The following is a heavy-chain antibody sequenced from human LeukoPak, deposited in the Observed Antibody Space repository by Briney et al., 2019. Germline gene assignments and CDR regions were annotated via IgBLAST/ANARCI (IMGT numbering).Heavy chain of an antibody. CDR3: ARGDYDILNGYLKYGMDV. D-gene: IGHD3-9*01. V-gene: IGHV3-30*04. J-gene: IGHJ6*02. CDR2: ISYDGSNK. CDR1: GFTFSSYA. Sequence: GGSLRLSCAASGFTFSSYAMHWVRQAPGKGLEWVAVISYDGSNKYYADSVKGRFTISRDNSKNTLYLQMNSLRAEDTAVYYCARGDYDILNGYLKYGMDVWGQGTTVTVSS.